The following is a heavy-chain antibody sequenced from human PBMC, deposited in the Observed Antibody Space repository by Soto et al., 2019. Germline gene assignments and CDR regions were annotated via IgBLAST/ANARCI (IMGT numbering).Heavy chain of an antibody. CDR1: GGPISSYY. CDR2: IYYSGST. J-gene: IGHJ5*02. CDR3: ARHALPGARPWFDP. Sequence: SETLSLTCTVSGGPISSYYWSWIRQPPGKGLEWIGYIYYSGSTNYNPSLKSRVTISVDTSKNQFSLKLSSVTAADTAVYYCARHALPGARPWFDPWGRGTLVTVSS. V-gene: IGHV4-59*08. D-gene: IGHD3-10*01.